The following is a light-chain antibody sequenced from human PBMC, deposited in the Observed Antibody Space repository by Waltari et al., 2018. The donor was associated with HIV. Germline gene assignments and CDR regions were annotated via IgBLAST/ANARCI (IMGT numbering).Light chain of an antibody. V-gene: IGKV1-12*02. CDR3: QQANSLPFT. J-gene: IGKJ3*01. CDR2: GAS. Sequence: DIQMTQSPSSVAASVGGRVTITCRASLSVGTSLNWYQQHPGKAPKLLIFGASTLHSGVPSRFSGSGSATVFTLTISNLQPEDFATYFCQQANSLPFTFGPGTK. CDR1: LSVGTS.